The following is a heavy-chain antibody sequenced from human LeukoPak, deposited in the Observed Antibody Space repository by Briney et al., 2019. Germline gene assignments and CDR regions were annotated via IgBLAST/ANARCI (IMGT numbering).Heavy chain of an antibody. V-gene: IGHV3-23*01. D-gene: IGHD6-19*01. J-gene: IGHJ3*02. CDR1: GFTFSSYA. Sequence: TGGSLRLSCAASGFTFSSYAMSWVRQAPGKGLEWVSTISGSGGSTYYADSVKGRFTISRDNSKNTLYLQMNSLRAEDTAVYYCAKPTAVAGDAFDIWGQGTMVTVSS. CDR3: AKPTAVAGDAFDI. CDR2: ISGSGGST.